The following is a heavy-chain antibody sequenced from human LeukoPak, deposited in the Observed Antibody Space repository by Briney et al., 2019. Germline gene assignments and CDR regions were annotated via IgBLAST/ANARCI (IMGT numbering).Heavy chain of an antibody. CDR1: GYTFTGYY. V-gene: IGHV1-2*02. D-gene: IGHD6-19*01. CDR2: INPNSGGT. CDR3: ASGQIMMRQWLVPDSRLDY. Sequence: ASVKVSCKASGYTFTGYYMHWVRQAPGQGLEWMGWINPNSGGTNHAQKFQGRVTMTRDTSISTAYMELSSLRSEDTAVYYCASGQIMMRQWLVPDSRLDYWGQGTLVTVSS. J-gene: IGHJ4*02.